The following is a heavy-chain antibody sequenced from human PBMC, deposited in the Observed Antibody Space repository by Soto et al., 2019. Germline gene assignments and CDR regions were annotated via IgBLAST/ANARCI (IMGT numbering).Heavy chain of an antibody. Sequence: QVHLVQSGTEVKKPGSSVKVSCKASGDTFNNYAISWVRQAPGQGLQWMGGIIPIYDSPSYAQGSHNRVTITADRSPSTAPLEVNGLTSEGKAVYYCAASTFLSGVSGYFHLDFWGQGTLVTVSS. CDR1: GDTFNNYA. CDR3: AASTFLSGVSGYFHLDF. J-gene: IGHJ4*02. D-gene: IGHD3-3*01. V-gene: IGHV1-69*06. CDR2: IIPIYDSP.